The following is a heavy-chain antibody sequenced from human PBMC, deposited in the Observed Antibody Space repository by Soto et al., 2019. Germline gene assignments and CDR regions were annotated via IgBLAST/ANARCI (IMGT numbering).Heavy chain of an antibody. J-gene: IGHJ4*02. V-gene: IGHV3-30*18. D-gene: IGHD4-17*01. CDR1: GFTFNSDG. Sequence: QVQLVESGGGVVQPGRSLRLSCAASGFTFNSDGRHWVRQAPGTGLEWVTVISYDGSNKYYEDSVKGRFTISRDNSNNTMCLQMNGLRAEDTAVYYCAKGGPYGDYLSDCFDYWGQGTLVTVSS. CDR3: AKGGPYGDYLSDCFDY. CDR2: ISYDGSNK.